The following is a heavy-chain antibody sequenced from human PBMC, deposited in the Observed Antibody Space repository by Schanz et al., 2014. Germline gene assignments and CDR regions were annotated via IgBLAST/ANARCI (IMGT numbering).Heavy chain of an antibody. CDR1: GLTVGDAW. CDR2: IAGDGGGP. J-gene: IGHJ4*02. Sequence: EVRLVESGGGLVKPGGSLRLSCAVSGLTVGDAWMSWVRQAPGKGLEWVSVIAGDGGGPNYADSVKGRFTVSRDNSDITMYLQMNNLRAEDTAVYYCARGTGTFDSWGQGTLVTVSS. V-gene: IGHV3-23*04. CDR3: ARGTGTFDS. D-gene: IGHD3-9*01.